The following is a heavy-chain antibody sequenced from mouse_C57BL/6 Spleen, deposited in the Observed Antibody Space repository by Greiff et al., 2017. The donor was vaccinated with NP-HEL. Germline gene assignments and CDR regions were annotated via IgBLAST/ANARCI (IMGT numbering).Heavy chain of an antibody. Sequence: VQLQQSGPELVRPGVSVKISCKGSGYTFTDYAMHWVKQSHAKSLEWIGVISTYYGDASYNQKFKGKATLTADKSSSTAYMQLSSLTSEDSAVYFCARGVYYGAMDYWGQGTSVTVSS. V-gene: IGHV1-67*01. J-gene: IGHJ4*01. D-gene: IGHD2-1*01. CDR2: ISTYYGDA. CDR1: GYTFTDYA. CDR3: ARGVYYGAMDY.